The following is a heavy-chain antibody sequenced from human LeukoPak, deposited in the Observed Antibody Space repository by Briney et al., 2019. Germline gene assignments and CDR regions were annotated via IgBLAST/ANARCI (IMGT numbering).Heavy chain of an antibody. CDR2: ISSNGGST. CDR3: VKASRRSFDY. Sequence: PGGSLRLSCAASGFTFSSYAMHWVRQAPGKGLEYVSAISSNGGSTYYADSVKGRFTISRDNSKNTLYLQMSSLRAEDTAVYYCVKASRRSFDYWGQGTLVTVSS. V-gene: IGHV3-64D*06. J-gene: IGHJ4*02. CDR1: GFTFSSYA. D-gene: IGHD6-13*01.